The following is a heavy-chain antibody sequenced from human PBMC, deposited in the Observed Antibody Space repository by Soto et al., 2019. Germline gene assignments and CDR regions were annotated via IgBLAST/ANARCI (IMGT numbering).Heavy chain of an antibody. CDR1: GFTFSSYA. J-gene: IGHJ6*02. CDR2: ISYDGSNK. V-gene: IGHV3-30-3*01. CDR3: ARERGYCSSTSCYLAYYYYYGMDV. D-gene: IGHD2-2*01. Sequence: GGSLRLSCAASGFTFSSYAMHWVRQAPGKGLEWVAVISYDGSNKYYADSVKGRFTISRDNPKNTLYLQMNSLRAEDTAVYYCARERGYCSSTSCYLAYYYYYGMDVWGQGTTVTV.